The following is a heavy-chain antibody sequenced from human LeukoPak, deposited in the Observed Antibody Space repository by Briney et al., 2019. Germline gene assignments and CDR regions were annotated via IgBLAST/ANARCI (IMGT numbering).Heavy chain of an antibody. CDR2: ISSSGSTL. CDR3: ARRRITMVRGVIIRRWGFDY. D-gene: IGHD3-10*01. V-gene: IGHV3-48*03. J-gene: IGHJ4*02. Sequence: GGSLRLSCAASGFTFSSYEMNWVRQAPGKGLEWISYISSSGSTLYYADSVKGRFTISRDNSKNTLYLQMNSLRAEDTAVYYCARRRITMVRGVIIRRWGFDYWGQGTLVTVSS. CDR1: GFTFSSYE.